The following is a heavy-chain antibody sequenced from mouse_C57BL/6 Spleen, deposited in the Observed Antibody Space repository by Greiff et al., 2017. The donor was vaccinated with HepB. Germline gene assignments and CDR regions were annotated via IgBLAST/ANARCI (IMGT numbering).Heavy chain of an antibody. V-gene: IGHV1-55*01. D-gene: IGHD2-12*01. CDR3: ARGNSPYWYFDV. J-gene: IGHJ1*03. Sequence: QVQLQQPGAELVKPGASVKMSCKASGYTFTSYWITWVKQRPGQGLEWIGDIYPGSGSTNYNEKFKSKATLTVDTSSSTAYMQLSSLTSADSAVYDCARGNSPYWYFDVWGTGTTVTVSA. CDR2: IYPGSGST. CDR1: GYTFTSYW.